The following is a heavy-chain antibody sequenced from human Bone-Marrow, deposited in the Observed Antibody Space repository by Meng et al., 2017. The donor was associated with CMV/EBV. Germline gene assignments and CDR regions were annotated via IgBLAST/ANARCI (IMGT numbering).Heavy chain of an antibody. D-gene: IGHD2/OR15-2a*01. J-gene: IGHJ3*02. CDR3: AKVASYAHAFDI. Sequence: GESLKISCAASGFTFSSYATSWVRQAPGKGLEWVSVIYSGGSSTYYADSVKGRFTISRDNSKNTLYLQMNSLRAEDTAVYYCAKVASYAHAFDIWGQGTMVTVSS. CDR1: GFTFSSYA. CDR2: IYSGGSST. V-gene: IGHV3-23*03.